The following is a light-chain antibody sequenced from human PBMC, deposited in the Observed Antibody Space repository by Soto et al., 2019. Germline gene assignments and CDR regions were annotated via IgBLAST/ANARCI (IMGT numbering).Light chain of an antibody. CDR3: SSYTSSSTLGHVV. Sequence: QSALTQPASVSGSPGQSITISCTGPSSDVGGYNYVSWYQQHPGKAPKLMIYDVSNRPSGVSNRFSGSKSGNTASLTISGLQVEEEADYYCSSYTSSSTLGHVVFGGGTKLTVL. CDR2: DVS. V-gene: IGLV2-14*01. J-gene: IGLJ2*01. CDR1: SSDVGGYNY.